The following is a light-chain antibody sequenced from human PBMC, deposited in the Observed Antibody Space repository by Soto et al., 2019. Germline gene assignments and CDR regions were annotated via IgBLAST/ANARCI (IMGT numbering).Light chain of an antibody. J-gene: IGKJ1*01. Sequence: DIQMTQFPSTLSGSVGDRVTITCRASQTISSWLAWYQQKPGKAPKLLIYKASTLKSGVPSRFSGSGSGTEFTLTISSLQPDDFATYYCQHYNSYSEAVGQGT. CDR1: QTISSW. CDR2: KAS. V-gene: IGKV1-5*03. CDR3: QHYNSYSEA.